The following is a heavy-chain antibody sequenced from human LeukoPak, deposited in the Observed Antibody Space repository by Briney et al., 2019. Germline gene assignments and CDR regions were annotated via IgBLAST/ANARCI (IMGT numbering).Heavy chain of an antibody. D-gene: IGHD3-16*02. CDR2: IQDDESNK. CDR1: GFIFSSFG. J-gene: IGHJ4*02. CDR3: ARALNYVWGSYRFPYYFDY. V-gene: IGHV3-30*02. Sequence: GGSLRLSCAASGFIFSSFGMHWVRQAPGKGLEWVAFIQDDESNKFYADSVKGRFTISRDNAKNSLYLQMNSLRAEDTAVYYCARALNYVWGSYRFPYYFDYWGQGTLVTVSS.